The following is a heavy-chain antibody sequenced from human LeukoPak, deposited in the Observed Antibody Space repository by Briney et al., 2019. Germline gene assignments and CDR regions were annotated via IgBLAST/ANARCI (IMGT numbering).Heavy chain of an antibody. J-gene: IGHJ4*02. CDR3: ARLWSGLRPPDY. Sequence: SETLSLTCTVSGGSISSNNYYWGWIRQPPGKGLEWIGSIYYSGNTYYNPSLKSRVTISVDTSKDQLSLKLSSVTAADTAVFYCARLWSGLRPPDYWGQGTLVTVSS. CDR1: GGSISSNNYY. V-gene: IGHV4-39*01. CDR2: IYYSGNT. D-gene: IGHD3-3*01.